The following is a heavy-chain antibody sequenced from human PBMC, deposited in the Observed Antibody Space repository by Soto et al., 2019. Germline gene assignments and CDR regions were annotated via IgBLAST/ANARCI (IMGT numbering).Heavy chain of an antibody. CDR3: VREGTETLRDWFDP. J-gene: IGHJ5*02. D-gene: IGHD1-1*01. CDR1: GASISGFY. CDR2: IYATGTT. Sequence: PSETLSLTCTVSGASISGFYWSWIRKSAGKGLEWFGRIYATGTTDYNPSLKSRVMMSVDTSKKQFSLKLRSVTAADTAVYYWVREGTETLRDWFDPWGQGISVTVSS. V-gene: IGHV4-4*07.